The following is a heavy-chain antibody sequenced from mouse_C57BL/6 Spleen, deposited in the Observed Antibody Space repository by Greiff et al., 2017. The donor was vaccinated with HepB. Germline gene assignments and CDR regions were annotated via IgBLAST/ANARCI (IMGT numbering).Heavy chain of an antibody. J-gene: IGHJ4*01. V-gene: IGHV5-4*01. D-gene: IGHD3-1*01. Sequence: EVKLVESGGGLVKPGGSLKLSCAASGFTFSSYAMSWVRQTPEKRLEWVATISDGGSYTYYPDNVKGRFTISRDHAKNNLYLQMSHLKSEDTAMYYGARDRDTARCYAMDYGGQGTSVTVSS. CDR1: GFTFSSYA. CDR2: ISDGGSYT. CDR3: ARDRDTARCYAMDY.